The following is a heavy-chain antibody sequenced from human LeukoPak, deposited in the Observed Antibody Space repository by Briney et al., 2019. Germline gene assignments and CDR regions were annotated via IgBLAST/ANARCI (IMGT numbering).Heavy chain of an antibody. D-gene: IGHD2-2*01. V-gene: IGHV3-7*01. CDR2: IKQDGSEK. CDR1: GFTFSSYW. Sequence: GGSLRLSCAASGFTFSSYWMSWVRQAPGKGLEWVANIKQDGSEKYYVDSVKGRFTISRDNAKNSLYLQMNSLRAEDTAVYHCARAVTCSSTSCYGTDWFDPWGQGTLVTVSS. CDR3: ARAVTCSSTSCYGTDWFDP. J-gene: IGHJ5*02.